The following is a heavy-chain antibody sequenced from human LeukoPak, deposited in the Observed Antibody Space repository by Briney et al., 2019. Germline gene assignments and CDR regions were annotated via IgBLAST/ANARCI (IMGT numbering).Heavy chain of an antibody. J-gene: IGHJ4*02. CDR2: IKQDGSEK. Sequence: GGSLRLSCAASGFTFSSDAMSWVRQAPGKGLEWVANIKQDGSEKYYVDSVKGRFTISRDNAKNSLYLQMNSLRAEDTAVYYCARKWSVDYWGQGTLVTVSS. V-gene: IGHV3-7*01. CDR3: ARKWSVDY. CDR1: GFTFSSDA. D-gene: IGHD1-26*01.